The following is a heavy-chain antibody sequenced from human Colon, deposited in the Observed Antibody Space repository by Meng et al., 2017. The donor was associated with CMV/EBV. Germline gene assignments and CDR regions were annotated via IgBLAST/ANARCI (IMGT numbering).Heavy chain of an antibody. CDR3: ARIYYESWSGYYRDY. D-gene: IGHD3-3*01. CDR2: ITSASTI. Sequence: GESLKISCAGSGFTFSHYEMNWVRQAPGKGLEWVSCITSASTIHYADSVKGRFTISRDNDKNSLYLQMNSLRAEDTAVYYCARIYYESWSGYYRDYWGQGTLVTVSS. J-gene: IGHJ4*02. V-gene: IGHV3-69-1*02. CDR1: GFTFSHYE.